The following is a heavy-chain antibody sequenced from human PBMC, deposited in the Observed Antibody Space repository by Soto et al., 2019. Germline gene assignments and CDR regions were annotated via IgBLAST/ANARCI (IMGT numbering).Heavy chain of an antibody. J-gene: IGHJ3*02. D-gene: IGHD1-26*01. CDR2: INSDGSST. CDR3: ARDREVLDAFDI. CDR1: GFTFSSYW. Sequence: EVQLVESGGGLVQPGGSLRLSCAASGFTFSSYWMHWVRQAPGKGLVWVSRINSDGSSTSYADSVKGRFTISRDNAKNTLYLLMNSLRAEDTAVYYCARDREVLDAFDIWGQGTMVTVSS. V-gene: IGHV3-74*01.